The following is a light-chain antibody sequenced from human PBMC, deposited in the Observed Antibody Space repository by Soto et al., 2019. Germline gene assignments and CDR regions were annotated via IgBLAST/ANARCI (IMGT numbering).Light chain of an antibody. Sequence: EIVMTQSPATLSVSPGERATLSCRASQSVSSYLAWYQQKPGQAPRLLIYGASSRATGIPARFSGSGSGTEFTLTISSLQSEDFAVYYCHHYNNWPRTFGQGTKVDIK. CDR2: GAS. CDR3: HHYNNWPRT. CDR1: QSVSSY. V-gene: IGKV3D-15*01. J-gene: IGKJ1*01.